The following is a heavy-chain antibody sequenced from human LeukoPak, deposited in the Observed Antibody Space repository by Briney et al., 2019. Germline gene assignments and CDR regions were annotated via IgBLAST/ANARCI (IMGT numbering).Heavy chain of an antibody. CDR2: ISWNSGSI. D-gene: IGHD3-16*01. CDR1: GFTFEDYA. Sequence: GRSLRLSCAASGFTFEDYAMHWVRQAPGKGLEWVSGISWNSGSIDYADSVKGRFTISRDNAKNSLYLQMNSLRVEDTALYYCAKEIGTSLLNGGDYWGQGTLVTVSS. CDR3: AKEIGTSLLNGGDY. J-gene: IGHJ4*02. V-gene: IGHV3-9*01.